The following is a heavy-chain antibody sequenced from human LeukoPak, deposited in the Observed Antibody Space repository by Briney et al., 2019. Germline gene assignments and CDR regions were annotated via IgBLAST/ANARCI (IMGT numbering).Heavy chain of an antibody. D-gene: IGHD3-3*01. V-gene: IGHV1-8*01. Sequence: ASVKVSCKASGYTFTSYDISWVRQATGQGLEWMGWMNPNSGNTGYAQKFQGRVTMTRNTSISTAYMELSSLRSEDTAVYYCARGRYYDFWSGPDYWGQGTLVTVSS. CDR3: ARGRYYDFWSGPDY. J-gene: IGHJ4*02. CDR1: GYTFTSYD. CDR2: MNPNSGNT.